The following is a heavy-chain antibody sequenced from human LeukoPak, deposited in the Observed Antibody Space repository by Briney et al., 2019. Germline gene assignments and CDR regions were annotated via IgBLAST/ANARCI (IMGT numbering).Heavy chain of an antibody. V-gene: IGHV3-30*18. CDR1: GFTFSSYG. CDR2: ISYDGSNK. CDR3: AKDLEWFGGPGIDY. J-gene: IGHJ4*02. D-gene: IGHD3-10*01. Sequence: PGGSLRLSCAASGFTFSSYGMHWVRQAPGKGLEWVAVISYDGSNKYYADSVKGRFTISRDNSKNTLYLQMNSLRAEDTAVYYCAKDLEWFGGPGIDYWGQGTLVTVSS.